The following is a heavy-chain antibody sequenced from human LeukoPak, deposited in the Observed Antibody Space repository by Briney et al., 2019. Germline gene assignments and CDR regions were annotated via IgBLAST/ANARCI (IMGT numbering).Heavy chain of an antibody. CDR2: INPIFGTA. V-gene: IGHV1-69*05. J-gene: IGHJ3*02. D-gene: IGHD4-17*01. Sequence: ASVKVSCKASAGTFSSYAISWVRQAPGQGLEWMGGINPIFGTANYAQKFQGKVTITTDESTSTAYMELSSLTSEDTAVYYCAREGYDGDYMLRAFDIWGQGTMDTVSS. CDR1: AGTFSSYA. CDR3: AREGYDGDYMLRAFDI.